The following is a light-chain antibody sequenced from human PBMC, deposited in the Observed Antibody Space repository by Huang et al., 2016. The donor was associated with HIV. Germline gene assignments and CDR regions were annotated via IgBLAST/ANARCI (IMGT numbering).Light chain of an antibody. CDR1: QSIGNN. Sequence: EIVLTQSPATLSVSPGERATLSCRASQSIGNNLAWFQQKLGQAPRLVMYGASTRAAGSPARFSGSGSVTDFTLSISRLQSEDFAVYFCQQYNKWPPSFAFGPGTKVDV. V-gene: IGKV3-15*01. CDR2: GAS. J-gene: IGKJ3*01. CDR3: QQYNKWPPSFA.